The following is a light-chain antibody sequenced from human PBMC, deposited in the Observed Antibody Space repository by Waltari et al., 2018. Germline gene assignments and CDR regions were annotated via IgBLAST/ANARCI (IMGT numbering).Light chain of an antibody. CDR1: QSISTS. J-gene: IGKJ5*01. CDR2: QAS. V-gene: IGKV1-5*03. Sequence: DIQMTQSPSTLSASVGDRVTLTCRVSQSISTSLAWHQQRPGKAPNLLTYQASSLESGVPSRFSGDTSGTEFTLTISSLQPEDFATYYCQQYYAYPITFGQGTRLEIK. CDR3: QQYYAYPIT.